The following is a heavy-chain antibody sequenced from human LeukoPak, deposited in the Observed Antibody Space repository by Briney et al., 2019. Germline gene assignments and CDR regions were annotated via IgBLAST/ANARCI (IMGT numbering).Heavy chain of an antibody. V-gene: IGHV3-23*01. CDR1: GFTFSSSG. J-gene: IGHJ4*02. Sequence: QPGGSLRLSCAASGFTFSSSGMSWVRQPPGRGLEWVSEISGNGAYTYYTDSVKGRFTISRDNSKNTLELQMNSLRAEDTAVYYCVKERLGYFDYWGRGALVAVSS. CDR2: ISGNGAYT. CDR3: VKERLGYFDY. D-gene: IGHD3-9*01.